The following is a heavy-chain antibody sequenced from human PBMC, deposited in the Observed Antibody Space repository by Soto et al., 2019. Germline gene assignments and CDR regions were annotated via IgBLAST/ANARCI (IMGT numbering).Heavy chain of an antibody. J-gene: IGHJ5*02. D-gene: IGHD6-13*01. CDR2: IFYAGNT. V-gene: IGHV4-39*01. CDR3: ARQAAAPGIDLWFDP. CDR1: GGSISSSRSY. Sequence: QLQLQESGPGLVKPSETLSLTCNVSGGSISSSRSYWAWFRQPPGKELEWIANIFYAGNTYYNPSLKDLVTVSVDTSKNQFSLKLDSVTAADTAVYYCARQAAAPGIDLWFDPWGQGTLVTVSS.